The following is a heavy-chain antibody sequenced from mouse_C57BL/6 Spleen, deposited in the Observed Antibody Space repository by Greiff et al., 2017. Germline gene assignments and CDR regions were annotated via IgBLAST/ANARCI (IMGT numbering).Heavy chain of an antibody. Sequence: EVKLVESGAELVTPGASVTLSCTASGFNIKDYYMHWVKQRTEQGLAWIGRIDPEDGETKYAPKFQGKATITADTSSNTAYLQISSLTSEDTAFYYCARGRLLLWVAYWGQGTLVTVSA. V-gene: IGHV14-2*01. CDR3: ARGRLLLWVAY. J-gene: IGHJ3*01. CDR1: GFNIKDYY. D-gene: IGHD2-3*01. CDR2: IDPEDGET.